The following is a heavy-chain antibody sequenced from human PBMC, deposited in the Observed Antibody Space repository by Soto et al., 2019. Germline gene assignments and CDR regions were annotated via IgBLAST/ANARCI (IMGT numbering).Heavy chain of an antibody. CDR3: ARGRDRQLNS. Sequence: EVQLVESGGGLVQPGGSLRLSCAASGFTVSSNYMSWVRQAPGKGLEWVSVIYSDGSTYYADSVKGRFTISRDNSKNTRYLKMNTLRAEDTAVYYCARGRDRQLNSWGQGTMVTVSS. CDR2: IYSDGST. CDR1: GFTVSSNY. D-gene: IGHD3-10*01. J-gene: IGHJ3*02. V-gene: IGHV3-66*01.